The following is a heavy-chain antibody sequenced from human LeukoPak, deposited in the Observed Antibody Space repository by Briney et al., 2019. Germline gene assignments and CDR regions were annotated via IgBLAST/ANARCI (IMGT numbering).Heavy chain of an antibody. CDR3: AKDLSWNDGSVDY. CDR1: GFTFSSYS. V-gene: IGHV3-21*04. Sequence: NPGGSLRLSCAASGFTFSSYSTNWVRQAPGKGLEWVSSISSSSSYIYYADSVKGRFTISRDNAKNSLYLQMNSLRAEDTALYYCAKDLSWNDGSVDYWGQGTLVTVSS. CDR2: ISSSSSYI. J-gene: IGHJ4*02. D-gene: IGHD1-1*01.